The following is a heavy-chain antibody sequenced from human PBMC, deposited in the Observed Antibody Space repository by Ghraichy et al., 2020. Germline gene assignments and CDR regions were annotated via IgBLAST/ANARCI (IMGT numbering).Heavy chain of an antibody. CDR3: ARHSVSRFLNWFDP. CDR2: VHYSKTT. V-gene: IGHV4-39*02. D-gene: IGHD3-3*01. Sequence: SETLSLTCTVSGGSIRSTNDYWTWIRQPPGKGLEWIGSVHYSKTTYYNPSLRSRVTISADTSKNHFSLKVTSVTAADTAVYYCARHSVSRFLNWFDPWGQGTLVIVSS. J-gene: IGHJ5*02. CDR1: GGSIRSTNDY.